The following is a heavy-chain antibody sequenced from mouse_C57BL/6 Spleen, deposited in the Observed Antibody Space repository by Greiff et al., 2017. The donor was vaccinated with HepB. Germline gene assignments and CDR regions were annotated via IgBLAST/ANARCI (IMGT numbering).Heavy chain of an antibody. Sequence: VQLQQSGPELVKPGASVKISCKASGYAFSSSWMNWVKRRPGKGLEWIGRIYPGDGDTNYNGKFKGKATLTADKSSSTAYMQLSSLTSEDSAVYFCAREGYDWFAYWGQGTLVTVSA. CDR2: IYPGDGDT. CDR3: AREGYDWFAY. D-gene: IGHD2-2*01. J-gene: IGHJ3*01. V-gene: IGHV1-82*01. CDR1: GYAFSSSW.